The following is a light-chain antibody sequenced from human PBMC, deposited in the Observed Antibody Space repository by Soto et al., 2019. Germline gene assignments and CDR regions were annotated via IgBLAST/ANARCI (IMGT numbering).Light chain of an antibody. J-gene: IGKJ1*01. Sequence: DIQMTQSPSTLSASVGDRVTITCRASQSISTWLAWYQQKPAEAPKLLISKASSLESGIPSRFSGSGSGTEVTLTSSSLQPDDFASYYCQQYSAYPETFGQGTKVEVK. V-gene: IGKV1-5*03. CDR1: QSISTW. CDR2: KAS. CDR3: QQYSAYPET.